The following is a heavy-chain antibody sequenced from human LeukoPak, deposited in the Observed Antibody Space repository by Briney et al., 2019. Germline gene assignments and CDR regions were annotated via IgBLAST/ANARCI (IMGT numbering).Heavy chain of an antibody. J-gene: IGHJ4*02. V-gene: IGHV4-4*02. CDR3: AREGRYCSSTSCYGGVDY. Sequence: SGTLSLTCAVSGGSISSSNWWSWVRQPPGKGLEWIGEIYHSGSTNYNPSLKSRVTISVDKSKNQFSLKLSSVTAADTAVYYCAREGRYCSSTSCYGGVDYWGQGTLVTVSS. CDR1: GGSISSSNW. CDR2: IYHSGST. D-gene: IGHD2-2*01.